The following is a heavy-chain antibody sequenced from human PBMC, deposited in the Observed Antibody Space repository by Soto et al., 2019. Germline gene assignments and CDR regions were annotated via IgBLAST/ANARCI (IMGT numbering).Heavy chain of an antibody. D-gene: IGHD6-6*01. CDR2: ISYDGSNK. CDR3: AREYSSSWKTWFDP. Sequence: GGSLRLSCAASGFTFSSYAMHWVRQAPGKGLEWVAVISYDGSNKYYADSVKGRFTISRDNSKNTLYLQMNSLRAEDTAVYYCAREYSSSWKTWFDPWGQGTLVTVSS. V-gene: IGHV3-30-3*01. J-gene: IGHJ5*02. CDR1: GFTFSSYA.